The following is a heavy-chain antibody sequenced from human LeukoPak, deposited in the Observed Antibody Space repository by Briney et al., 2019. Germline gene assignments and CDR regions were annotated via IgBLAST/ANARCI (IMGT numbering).Heavy chain of an antibody. V-gene: IGHV4-61*02. CDR1: GGSISSGSYY. Sequence: SETLSLTCTISGGSISSGSYYWSWIRQPAGKGLEWIGRIYTSGSTNYNPSLKSRVTISVDTSKNQFSLKLSSVTAADTAVYYCARERVGYCSSTSRFRFDYWGQGTLVTVSS. J-gene: IGHJ4*02. D-gene: IGHD2-2*01. CDR2: IYTSGST. CDR3: ARERVGYCSSTSRFRFDY.